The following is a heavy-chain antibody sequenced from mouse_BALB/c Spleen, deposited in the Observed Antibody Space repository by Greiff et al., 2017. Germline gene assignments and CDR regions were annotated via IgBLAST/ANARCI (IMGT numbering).Heavy chain of an antibody. CDR3: ARRGDTTVVAKNWYFDV. D-gene: IGHD1-1*01. Sequence: VQLQQSGAELVRPGASVKLSCKASGYTFTSYWMNWVKQRPEQGLEWIGRIDPYDSETHYNQKFKDKAILTVDKSSSTAYMQLSSLTSEDSAVYYCARRGDTTVVAKNWYFDVWGAGTTVTVSS. CDR2: IDPYDSET. J-gene: IGHJ1*01. V-gene: IGHV1-52*01. CDR1: GYTFTSYW.